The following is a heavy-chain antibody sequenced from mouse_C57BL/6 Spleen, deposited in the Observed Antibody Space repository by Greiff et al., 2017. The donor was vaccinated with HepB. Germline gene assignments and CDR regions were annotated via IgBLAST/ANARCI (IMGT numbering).Heavy chain of an antibody. V-gene: IGHV1-26*01. D-gene: IGHD2-14*01. Sequence: EVQLQQSGPELVKPGASVKISCKASGYTFTDYYMNWVKQSHGKSLEWIGDINPNNGGTSYNQKFKGKATLTVDKSSSTAYMELRSLTSEDSAVYYCARVGREVRYFDYWGQGTTLTVSS. CDR1: GYTFTDYY. J-gene: IGHJ2*01. CDR3: ARVGREVRYFDY. CDR2: INPNNGGT.